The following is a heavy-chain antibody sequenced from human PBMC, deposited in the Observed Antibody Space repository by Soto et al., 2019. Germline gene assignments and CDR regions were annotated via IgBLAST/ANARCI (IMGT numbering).Heavy chain of an antibody. Sequence: QLQLQESGPRLVKPSETLSLICSVSGGSIRSGSNYWAWIRQPPGQGLDWIGTVYYNGNTYYNASLKSRVTISADTSKNQFSLRLSSVSAAETAVYYCVRQTIVRGVLSWFDPWGQGTLVTVSS. CDR3: VRQTIVRGVLSWFDP. J-gene: IGHJ5*02. D-gene: IGHD3-10*01. V-gene: IGHV4-39*01. CDR1: GGSIRSGSNY. CDR2: VYYNGNT.